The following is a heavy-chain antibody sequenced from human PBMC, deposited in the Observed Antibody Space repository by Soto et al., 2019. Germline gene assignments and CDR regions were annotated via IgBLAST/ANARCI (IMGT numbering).Heavy chain of an antibody. J-gene: IGHJ3*02. Sequence: QVQLQESGPGLVKPSETLSLTCTVSGGSISSYYWSWIRQPPGKGLERIGYIYYSGSTNYNPSLKSRVTISVDTSKNQFSLKLSSVTAADTAVYYCARTVLLWFGESRGAFDIWGQGTMVTVSS. D-gene: IGHD3-10*01. V-gene: IGHV4-59*01. CDR1: GGSISSYY. CDR3: ARTVLLWFGESRGAFDI. CDR2: IYYSGST.